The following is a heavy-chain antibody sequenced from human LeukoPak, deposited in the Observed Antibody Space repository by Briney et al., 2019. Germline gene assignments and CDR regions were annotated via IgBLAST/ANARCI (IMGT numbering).Heavy chain of an antibody. V-gene: IGHV3-21*01. CDR1: GFTFSSYS. CDR2: ISSSSSYI. Sequence: GSLRLSCAASGFTFSSYSMNWVRQAPGKGLEWVSSISSSSSYIYYAASVKGRFTISRANAKNSLYLQMNSLRAEATAVYYCAALRVTTPFDYWGQGTLVTVSS. D-gene: IGHD4-17*01. J-gene: IGHJ4*02. CDR3: AALRVTTPFDY.